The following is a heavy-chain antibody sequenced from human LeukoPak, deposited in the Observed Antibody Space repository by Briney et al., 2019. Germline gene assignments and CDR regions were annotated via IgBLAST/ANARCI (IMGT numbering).Heavy chain of an antibody. CDR2: IYSGGST. J-gene: IGHJ4*02. Sequence: PGGSLRLSCAASGFTVSSNDMSWVRQAPGKGLEWVSVIYSGGSTYYADSVKGRFTIYRDNSKDTLYLQMNSLRTEDTAVYYCGGSVNTIFGGLGYLGPGTLVTVSS. D-gene: IGHD3-3*01. CDR3: GGSVNTIFGGLGY. CDR1: GFTVSSND. V-gene: IGHV3-66*02.